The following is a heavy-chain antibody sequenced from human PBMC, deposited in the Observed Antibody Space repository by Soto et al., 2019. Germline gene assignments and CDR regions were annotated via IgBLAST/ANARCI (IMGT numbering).Heavy chain of an antibody. CDR3: ARLQWLPNYYGIDV. CDR2: INTYHGNTNT. V-gene: IGHV1-18*01. J-gene: IGHJ6*02. Sequence: QVQLVQSGAEVKKPGASVKVSCKASGYTFSSYGISWVRQAPGQGLEGMGWINTYHGNTNTNYAQKHQGRVPITTDTSTTTPYMELRSLRSDDTAVYYCARLQWLPNYYGIDVWGQGTTVTVSS. CDR1: GYTFSSYG. D-gene: IGHD6-19*01.